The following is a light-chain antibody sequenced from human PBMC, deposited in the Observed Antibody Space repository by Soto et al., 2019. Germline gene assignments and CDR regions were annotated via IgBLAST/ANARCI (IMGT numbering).Light chain of an antibody. CDR3: KQYNNWPPVT. V-gene: IGKV3-15*01. Sequence: EIVMTQSPATLSVSPGERATLSCRASQSVSTNLAWYQQKPGQAPRLLIYGASTRATGFPARFSGSGSGTEFTLTISSLQSEDFAVYYCKQYNNWPPVTFGPGTKVDI. CDR2: GAS. J-gene: IGKJ3*01. CDR1: QSVSTN.